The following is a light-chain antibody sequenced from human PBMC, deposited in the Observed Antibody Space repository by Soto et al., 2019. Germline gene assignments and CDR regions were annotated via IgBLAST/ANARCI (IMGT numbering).Light chain of an antibody. CDR2: EVR. CDR1: SSDVGGYNH. V-gene: IGLV2-14*01. J-gene: IGLJ3*02. Sequence: QSALTQPASVSGSPGQSITISCTGTSSDVGGYNHVSWYQQHPGKAPKLIIYEVRNRPSGVSNRLSGSKSGNTASLTISGRQADDDADYYCCSYTRSSIRVFGGGTKLTVL. CDR3: CSYTRSSIRV.